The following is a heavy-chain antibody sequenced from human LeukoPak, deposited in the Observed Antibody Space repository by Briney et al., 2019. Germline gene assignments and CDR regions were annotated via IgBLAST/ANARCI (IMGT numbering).Heavy chain of an antibody. CDR3: ARDRRWYCSSTSCSSGGDY. V-gene: IGHV1-69*06. CDR2: IIPIFGTA. Sequence: SVKVSCKASGGTFSSYAISWVRQAPGQGLEGMGRIIPIFGTANYAQKFQGRVTITADKSTSTAYMELSSLRSEDTAVYYCARDRRWYCSSTSCSSGGDYWGQGTLVTVSS. J-gene: IGHJ4*02. CDR1: GGTFSSYA. D-gene: IGHD2-2*01.